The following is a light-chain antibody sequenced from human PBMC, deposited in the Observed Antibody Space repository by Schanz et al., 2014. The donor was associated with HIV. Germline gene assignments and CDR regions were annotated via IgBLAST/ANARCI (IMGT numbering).Light chain of an antibody. CDR3: ATWDISRNGPV. J-gene: IGLJ2*01. Sequence: QSVLTQPPSVSGAPGQRVTISCAGSSSNIGAGYDVHWYHHLPGSAPKLLIYTNNNRPSGVPDRFSGSKSGTSASLVISGLQSEDEADYFCATWDISRNGPVFGGGTKLTVL. CDR1: SSNIGAGYD. CDR2: TNN. V-gene: IGLV1-40*01.